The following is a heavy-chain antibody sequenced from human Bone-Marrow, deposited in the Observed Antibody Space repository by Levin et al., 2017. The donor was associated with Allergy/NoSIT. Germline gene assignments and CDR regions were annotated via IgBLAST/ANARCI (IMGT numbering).Heavy chain of an antibody. CDR3: ARGPIVVFRSNWFREVSVDF. J-gene: IGHJ4*02. CDR2: INPKSGAT. V-gene: IGHV1-2*06. Sequence: GESLKISCKASGYTFTDHYIYWMRQAPGQGLEWMGRINPKSGATNYAQKFQGRVTMTRDTSLNTAYMELSRLRSDDRAVYYCARGPIVVFRSNWFREVSVDFWGQGTLVSVSS. D-gene: IGHD3-22*01. CDR1: GYTFTDHY.